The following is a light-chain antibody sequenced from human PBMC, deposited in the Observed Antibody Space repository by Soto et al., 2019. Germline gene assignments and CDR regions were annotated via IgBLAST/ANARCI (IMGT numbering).Light chain of an antibody. CDR1: QSVSSN. CDR3: QQYNNWPPGLT. V-gene: IGKV3-15*01. CDR2: DVS. J-gene: IGKJ4*01. Sequence: EIVMTQSPATLSVSPGERATLSCRASQSVSSNLAWYQQKPGQAPRLLIYDVSTRATGIPARFSGSGSGTEFTLTISSLQSEDFAVYYCQQYNNWPPGLTFGGGTKVEIE.